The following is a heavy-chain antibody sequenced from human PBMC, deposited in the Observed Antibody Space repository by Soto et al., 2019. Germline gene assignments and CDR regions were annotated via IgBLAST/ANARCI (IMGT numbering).Heavy chain of an antibody. V-gene: IGHV4-34*01. D-gene: IGHD3-10*01. CDR1: GGSFSDYY. J-gene: IGHJ3*02. Sequence: PSETLSLTCAVYGGSFSDYYWSWIRQPPGKRLEWIGEINHSGSTNYNPSLKSRVTISVDTSTNHFSLKLSSVAAADTAVYYCARRVRGVNDAFDIWGQGTMVTVSS. CDR3: ARRVRGVNDAFDI. CDR2: INHSGST.